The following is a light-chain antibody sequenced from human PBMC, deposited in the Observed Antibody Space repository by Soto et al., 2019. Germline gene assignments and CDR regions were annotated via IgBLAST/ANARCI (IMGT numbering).Light chain of an antibody. Sequence: DIQMTQSPSTLSASVGDRVTITCRASQSISSWLAWYQQKPGKVPKLLIYAASTLQSGVPSRFSGSGSGTDFTLTISSLQHEDVETYYCQPRRNWPITLGQGTRLEIK. CDR2: AAS. CDR3: QPRRNWPIT. J-gene: IGKJ5*01. V-gene: IGKV1-27*01. CDR1: QSISSW.